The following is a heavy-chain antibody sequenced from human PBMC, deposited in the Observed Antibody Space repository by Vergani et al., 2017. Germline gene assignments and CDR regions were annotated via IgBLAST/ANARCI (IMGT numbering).Heavy chain of an antibody. CDR2: IQFEGSNQ. J-gene: IGHJ4*02. Sequence: QVQLVESGGGVVQRGGSLRLSCVTSGFTLSNNAMQWIRQGPGKGLELVAFIQFEGSNQYYADPVKGRFTLSRDFSKNTLYLEMNSLRTADTATYYCAKHFRGWGIDYWGQGTQVIVSS. D-gene: IGHD3-16*01. CDR3: AKHFRGWGIDY. CDR1: GFTLSNNA. V-gene: IGHV3-30*02.